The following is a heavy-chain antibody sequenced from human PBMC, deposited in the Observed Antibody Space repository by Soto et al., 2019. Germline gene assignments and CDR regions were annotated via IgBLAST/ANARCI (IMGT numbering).Heavy chain of an antibody. CDR1: GYTFTNSC. J-gene: IGHJ6*02. V-gene: IGHV1-18*01. D-gene: IGHD3-22*01. CDR2: IGAYNGHT. CDR3: AREDYYDSSGYLPVRYYFGMDV. Sequence: ASVKVSCKASGYTFTNSCISWVRQAPGQGLEWMGWIGAYNGHTKYAQKLQGRVTMTTDTSTSTAYMELRSLKSDDTAVYYCAREDYYDSSGYLPVRYYFGMDVWGQGTTVTVSS.